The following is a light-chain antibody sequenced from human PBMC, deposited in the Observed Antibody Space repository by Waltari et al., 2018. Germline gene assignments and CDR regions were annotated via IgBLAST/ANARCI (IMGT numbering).Light chain of an antibody. CDR2: DTS. J-gene: IGKJ3*01. Sequence: DIVLTQSPATLSLSPGERATLSCRASQSISNYLAWYQQKPGQAPRLLIYDTSNRATGIPTRFSGSGFGTDFTLTISSLEPEDFAIYYCQQRRNWPLTFGPGTRVDFK. CDR1: QSISNY. V-gene: IGKV3-11*01. CDR3: QQRRNWPLT.